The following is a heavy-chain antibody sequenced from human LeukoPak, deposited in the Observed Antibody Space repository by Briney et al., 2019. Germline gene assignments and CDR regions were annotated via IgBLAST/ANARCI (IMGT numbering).Heavy chain of an antibody. CDR2: INPNSGGT. CDR3: ARMYYDFWSGEDWFDP. Sequence: ASVKVSCKASGYTLTGYYMHWVRQAPGQGLEWMGWINPNSGGTNYAQKFQGRVTMTRDTSISTAYMELSRLRSDDTAVYYCARMYYDFWSGEDWFDPWGQGTLVTVSS. D-gene: IGHD3-3*01. CDR1: GYTLTGYY. V-gene: IGHV1-2*02. J-gene: IGHJ5*02.